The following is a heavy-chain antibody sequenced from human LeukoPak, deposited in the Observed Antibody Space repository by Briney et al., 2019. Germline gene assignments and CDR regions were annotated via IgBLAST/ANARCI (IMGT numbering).Heavy chain of an antibody. J-gene: IGHJ5*02. Sequence: SETLSLTCAVYGGSFSGYYWSWIRQPPGKGLEWIGEINHSGSTNYNPSLKSRVTISVDKSKNQFSLKLSYVTAADTAVYYCAAVSAPRWGSYRRPIWFYPWGPGTLVPVSS. CDR2: INHSGST. CDR3: AAVSAPRWGSYRRPIWFYP. CDR1: GGSFSGYY. V-gene: IGHV4-34*01. D-gene: IGHD3-16*02.